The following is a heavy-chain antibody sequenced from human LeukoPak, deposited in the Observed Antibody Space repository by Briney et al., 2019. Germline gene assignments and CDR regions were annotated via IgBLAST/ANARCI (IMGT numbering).Heavy chain of an antibody. V-gene: IGHV4-34*01. CDR3: ARAIRGYSYGYHIPAYYYMDV. CDR2: INHSGST. CDR1: GGSLSGYY. D-gene: IGHD5-18*01. Sequence: YPSETLSLTCAVYGGSLSGYYWSSIRHPPGKWLEWIGEINHSGSTNYNPSLKRRVTISVDTSKNQFPLKLSSVTAADTAVYYCARAIRGYSYGYHIPAYYYMDVWGKGTTVTVS. J-gene: IGHJ6*03.